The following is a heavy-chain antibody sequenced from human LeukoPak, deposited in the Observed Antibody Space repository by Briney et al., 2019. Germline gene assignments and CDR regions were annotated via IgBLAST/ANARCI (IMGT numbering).Heavy chain of an antibody. D-gene: IGHD3-10*01. J-gene: IGHJ4*02. CDR3: ARGPMVRGYFDY. V-gene: IGHV4-39*07. CDR1: GGSISSSSYY. CDR2: IYYSGST. Sequence: SETLSLTCTVSGGSISSSSYYWGWIRQPPGKGLEWIGSIYYSGSTYYNPSLKSRVTISVDTSKNQFSLKLSSVTAADTAVYYCARGPMVRGYFDYWGQRTLVTVSS.